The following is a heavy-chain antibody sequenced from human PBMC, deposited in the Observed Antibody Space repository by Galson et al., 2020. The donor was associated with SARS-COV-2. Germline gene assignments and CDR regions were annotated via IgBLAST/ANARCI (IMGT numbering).Heavy chain of an antibody. J-gene: IGHJ4*02. CDR3: ARGGGRGSGSYPDY. Sequence: SETLSLTCTVSGGSISTYYWSWIRQPPGMRLEWIGYVYYSGSTDYNPSLQSRVTIPLATSKNQFSLKLSSVTAADTAVYYCARGGGRGSGSYPDYWGQGALVTVSS. V-gene: IGHV4-59*01. D-gene: IGHD3-10*01. CDR2: VYYSGST. CDR1: GGSISTYY.